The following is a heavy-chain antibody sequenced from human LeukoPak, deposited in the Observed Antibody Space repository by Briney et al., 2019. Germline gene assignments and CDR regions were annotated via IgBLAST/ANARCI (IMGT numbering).Heavy chain of an antibody. J-gene: IGHJ6*03. CDR3: ARHHDSYYYYYIDV. V-gene: IGHV4-38-2*02. CDR1: GYSTSNGYY. CDR2: LYHSDSV. D-gene: IGHD1-14*01. Sequence: SETLSLTCTVSGYSTSNGYYWVWIRQPPGKGLEWIGSLYHSDSVYYNTALKSRVSMSVDTSKNQFSLKLSFVTAADTAVYYCARHHDSYYYYYIDVWGSGTTVTVSS.